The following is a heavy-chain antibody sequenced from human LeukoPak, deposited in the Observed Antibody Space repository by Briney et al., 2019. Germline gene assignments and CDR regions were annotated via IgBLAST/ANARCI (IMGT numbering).Heavy chain of an antibody. CDR1: RFTFSSYS. J-gene: IGHJ5*02. D-gene: IGHD2-2*01. V-gene: IGHV3-21*01. Sequence: GGSLRLSCAASRFTFSSYSMNWVRQAPGKGLEWVSSISSNSSYIYYADSLKGRFTISRDNAKNSLYLQMNSLRAEDTAVDYCARDRRQCSSTSCYSKWFDPWGQGTLVTVSS. CDR2: ISSNSSYI. CDR3: ARDRRQCSSTSCYSKWFDP.